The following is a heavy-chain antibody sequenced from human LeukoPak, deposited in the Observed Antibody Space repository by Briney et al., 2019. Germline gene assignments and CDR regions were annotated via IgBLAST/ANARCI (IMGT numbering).Heavy chain of an antibody. Sequence: SETLSLTCAVYGGSFSGYYWSWIRQPPGKGLEWIREINHSGSTNYNPSLKSRVTISVDTSKNQFSLKLSSVTAADTAVYYCARGVSSGWRHYYYGMDVWGQGTTVTVSS. CDR2: INHSGST. CDR1: GGSFSGYY. J-gene: IGHJ6*02. V-gene: IGHV4-34*01. CDR3: ARGVSSGWRHYYYGMDV. D-gene: IGHD6-19*01.